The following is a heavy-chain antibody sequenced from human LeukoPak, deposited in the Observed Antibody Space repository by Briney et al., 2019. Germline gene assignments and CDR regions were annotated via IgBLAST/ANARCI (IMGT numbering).Heavy chain of an antibody. Sequence: PGGSLRLSCGASGFTFSDYSMNWVRQAPGKGLAWVASITSAGGYKYYADSVKGRFTISRDNAQNSLFLQMNSLRAEDTAVYYCAKHLVVAARVYWFDPWGQGTLVTVSS. CDR3: AKHLVVAARVYWFDP. CDR1: GFTFSDYS. CDR2: ITSAGGYK. D-gene: IGHD6-6*01. J-gene: IGHJ5*02. V-gene: IGHV3-21*01.